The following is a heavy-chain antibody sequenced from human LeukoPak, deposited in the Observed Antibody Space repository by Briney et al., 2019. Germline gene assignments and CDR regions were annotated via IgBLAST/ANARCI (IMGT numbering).Heavy chain of an antibody. CDR2: FRGDGGTT. CDR3: VREASTLDY. CDR1: GSTFSTFA. J-gene: IGHJ4*02. V-gene: IGHV3-23*01. Sequence: PGGSRRPSWAAPGSTFSTFAISWVGRPPGKGLRWFSVFRGDGGTTHYADSVKGRFTISRDNSKNTLYLQWNSLRAEDTAVYYCVREASTLDYWGQGTLVTVSS.